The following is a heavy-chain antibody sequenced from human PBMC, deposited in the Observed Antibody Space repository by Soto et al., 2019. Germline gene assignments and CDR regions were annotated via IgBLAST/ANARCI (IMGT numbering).Heavy chain of an antibody. CDR1: GDSISNSRFY. D-gene: IGHD3-22*01. J-gene: IGHJ4*02. V-gene: IGHV4-39*07. CDR3: ARNGDNYSKGVFDY. CDR2: IYHTGNA. Sequence: SETLSLTCSVSGDSISNSRFYWAWIRQPPGEGLEWIGSIYHTGNAYYNPSLKSRVTISVDTSKNQFSLKLSSETAADTAVYYCARNGDNYSKGVFDYWGQGTPVTVSS.